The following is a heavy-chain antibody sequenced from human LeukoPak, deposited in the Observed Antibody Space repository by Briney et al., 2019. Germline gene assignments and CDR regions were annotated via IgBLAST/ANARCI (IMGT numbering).Heavy chain of an antibody. CDR2: VYTSGST. CDR3: ARFVGYSSGWYYWFDP. J-gene: IGHJ5*02. Sequence: PSETLSLTCTVSGGSIISDTYYWSWIRQPAGKGLEWIGRVYTSGSTNYNPSLKSRVTMSVDTSKNQFSLKLSSVTAADTAVYYCARFVGYSSGWYYWFDPWGQGTLVTVSS. D-gene: IGHD6-19*01. CDR1: GGSIISDTYY. V-gene: IGHV4-61*02.